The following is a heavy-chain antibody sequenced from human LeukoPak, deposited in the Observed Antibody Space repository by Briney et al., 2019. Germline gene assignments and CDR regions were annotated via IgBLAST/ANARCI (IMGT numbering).Heavy chain of an antibody. CDR1: GYSFSDHG. CDR3: ARDPGYTSSYYFDS. D-gene: IGHD6-19*01. V-gene: IGHV1-18*01. Sequence: ASVKVSCKTSGYSFSDHGISWVRQAPGQGLEWMGWISGYKGNTYYAQRFQGRVTMTTDTSTSTAYMELRSLRSDDTALHYRARDPGYTSSYYFDSWGQGTLVTVSS. J-gene: IGHJ4*02. CDR2: ISGYKGNT.